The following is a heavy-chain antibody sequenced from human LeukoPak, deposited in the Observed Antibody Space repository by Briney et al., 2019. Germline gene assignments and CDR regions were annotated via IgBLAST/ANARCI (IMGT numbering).Heavy chain of an antibody. CDR3: ARGGASYCSSTSCPPPDAFDI. Sequence: GASVKVSCKASGYTFTSYGISWVRQAPGQGLEWMGWISAYNGNTNYAQKLQGRVTMTTDTSTSTAYMELRSLRSDDTAVYYCARGGASYCSSTSCPPPDAFDIWGQGTMVTVSS. V-gene: IGHV1-18*01. D-gene: IGHD2-2*01. J-gene: IGHJ3*02. CDR1: GYTFTSYG. CDR2: ISAYNGNT.